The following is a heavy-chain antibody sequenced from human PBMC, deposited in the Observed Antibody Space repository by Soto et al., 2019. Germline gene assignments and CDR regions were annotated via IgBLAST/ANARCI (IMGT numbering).Heavy chain of an antibody. Sequence: SVKVSCKASGFTFTSSAMQWVRQARGQRLEWIGWIVVGSGNTNYAQKFQERVTITRDMSTSTAYMELSSLRSEDTAVYYCAAGDIAAAGTPFDYWGQGTLVTVSS. CDR1: GFTFTSSA. V-gene: IGHV1-58*02. J-gene: IGHJ4*02. CDR3: AAGDIAAAGTPFDY. CDR2: IVVGSGNT. D-gene: IGHD6-13*01.